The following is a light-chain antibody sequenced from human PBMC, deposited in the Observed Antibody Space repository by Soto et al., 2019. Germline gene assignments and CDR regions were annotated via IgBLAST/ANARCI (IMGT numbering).Light chain of an antibody. CDR2: NNN. CDR3: AAWDDSLNGVV. Sequence: QSVLTQAPSASGTPGQRVTISCSGSSSNIGSDSVNWYQQLPGTAPKLLIYNNNQRPSGVPDRFSGSKSGTSASLAISGLQSEDEADYYCAAWDDSLNGVVFGGGPKLTVL. V-gene: IGLV1-44*01. CDR1: SSNIGSDS. J-gene: IGLJ2*01.